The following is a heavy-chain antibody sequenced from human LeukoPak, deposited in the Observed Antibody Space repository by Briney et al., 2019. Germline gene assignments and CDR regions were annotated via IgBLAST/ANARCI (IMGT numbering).Heavy chain of an antibody. CDR1: GFTFSSYG. J-gene: IGHJ4*02. Sequence: GGSLRLSCAASGFTFSSYGMHWVRQAPGKGLEWVAFIRYDGSNKYYADSVKGRFTISRDNSKNTLYLQMNSLRAEDTAVYYCAKRAVTTDYFDYWGQGALVTVSS. CDR3: AKRAVTTDYFDY. CDR2: IRYDGSNK. V-gene: IGHV3-30*02. D-gene: IGHD4-11*01.